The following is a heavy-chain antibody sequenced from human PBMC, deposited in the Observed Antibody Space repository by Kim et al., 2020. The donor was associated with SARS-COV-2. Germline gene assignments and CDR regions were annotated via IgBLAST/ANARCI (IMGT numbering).Heavy chain of an antibody. CDR3: TRLYYYDSGGYYPSDY. D-gene: IGHD3-22*01. Sequence: SVKCRFTISRDDSKNTAYLQMNSLKSEDTAVYYCTRLYYYDSGGYYPSDYWGQGTLFTVSS. J-gene: IGHJ4*02. V-gene: IGHV3-73*01.